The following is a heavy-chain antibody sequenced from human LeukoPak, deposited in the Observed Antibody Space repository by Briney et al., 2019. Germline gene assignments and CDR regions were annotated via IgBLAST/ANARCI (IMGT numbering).Heavy chain of an antibody. V-gene: IGHV3-15*01. CDR2: IKSKAEGGTT. Sequence: GGSLRLSCAASGFTFNNAWMSWVRQAPVKGLEWIGRIKSKAEGGTTDYAAPVKGRFTISRDDSEYTLYLQMNSLETDDTAMYYCTTDRIALDGPQFDYWGQGTLVTVSS. J-gene: IGHJ4*02. CDR1: GFTFNNAW. CDR3: TTDRIALDGPQFDY. D-gene: IGHD6-13*01.